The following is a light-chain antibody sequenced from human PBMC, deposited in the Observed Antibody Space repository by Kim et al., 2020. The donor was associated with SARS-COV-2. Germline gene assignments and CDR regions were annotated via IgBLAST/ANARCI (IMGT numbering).Light chain of an antibody. CDR3: VLYMESGIWV. J-gene: IGLJ3*02. CDR2: NTR. Sequence: QTVVTQEPSFSVSPGGTVTLTCGLSSGSVSTSYYPSWYQQTPGQPPRTLIYNTRIRPSGVPDRFSGSILGNTAALTITGAQADDEADYYCVLYMESGIWVFGGGTQLTVL. CDR1: SGSVSTSYY. V-gene: IGLV8-61*01.